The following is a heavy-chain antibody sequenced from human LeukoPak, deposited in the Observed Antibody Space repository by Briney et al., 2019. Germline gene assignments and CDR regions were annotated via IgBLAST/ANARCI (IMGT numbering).Heavy chain of an antibody. V-gene: IGHV1-18*01. CDR3: ARSGSNWSCDS. Sequence: GASVKVSCKASGYTFTSYGITWVRQAPGQGLEWMGWISAYTGNTQSAQKLQGRVTMTTDTSTGTAYMELWSLRSEDTAVYYCARSGSNWSCDSWGQGTLVTVSS. D-gene: IGHD6-13*01. CDR2: ISAYTGNT. J-gene: IGHJ4*02. CDR1: GYTFTSYG.